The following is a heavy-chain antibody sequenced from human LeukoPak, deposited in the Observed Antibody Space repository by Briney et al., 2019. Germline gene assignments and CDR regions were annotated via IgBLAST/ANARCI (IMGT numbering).Heavy chain of an antibody. V-gene: IGHV3-7*01. CDR1: GFTFSSYW. Sequence: GGSLRLSCTASGFTFSSYWMSWVRQAPGKGLEGVANIKQDGSEKYYVDSVKGRFTISRDNAKNSLYLQMNSLRAEDTAVYYCARDLKGSGYDPLLDAFDVWGQGTMVTVSS. CDR3: ARDLKGSGYDPLLDAFDV. CDR2: IKQDGSEK. D-gene: IGHD3-22*01. J-gene: IGHJ3*01.